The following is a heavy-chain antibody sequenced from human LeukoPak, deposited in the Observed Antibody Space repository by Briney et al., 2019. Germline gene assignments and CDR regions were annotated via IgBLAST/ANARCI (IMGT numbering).Heavy chain of an antibody. V-gene: IGHV4-34*01. CDR1: GGSFSGYY. J-gene: IGHJ5*02. D-gene: IGHD2-2*01. CDR2: INHSGST. CDR3: ARELGYCSSTSCYFDP. Sequence: SETLSLTGAVYGGSFSGYYWSWIRQPPGKGPEWIGEINHSGSTNYNPSLKSRVTISVDTSKNQFSLKLSSVTAADTAVYYCARELGYCSSTSCYFDPWGQGTLVTVSS.